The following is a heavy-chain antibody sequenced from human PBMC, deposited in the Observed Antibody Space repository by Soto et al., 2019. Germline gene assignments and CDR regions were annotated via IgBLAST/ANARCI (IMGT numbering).Heavy chain of an antibody. CDR2: VYYTGST. D-gene: IGHD3-22*01. V-gene: IGHV4-59*01. Sequence: PSETLSLTCTVSGAPISSSYWSWIRQSPGKGLQWIGYVYYTGSTNYHPSLESRVTILIDTSKNQFSLKLTSVTAADTAIYYCARGCYDSRGQSNTFDIWGQGTMVTVSS. J-gene: IGHJ3*02. CDR1: GAPISSSY. CDR3: ARGCYDSRGQSNTFDI.